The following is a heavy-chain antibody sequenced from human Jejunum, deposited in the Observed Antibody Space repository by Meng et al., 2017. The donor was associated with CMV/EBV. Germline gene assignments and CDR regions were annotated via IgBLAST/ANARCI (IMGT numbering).Heavy chain of an antibody. D-gene: IGHD1-26*01. J-gene: IGHJ4*02. CDR1: GGAVNNYY. Sequence: QREMAVCGQALVKPSETWPLTCTVLGGAVNNYYWSWIRRSAGKGLEWIGRFYSSDTYNYHPSLDSRVTMSLDTSKNQFSLNLRSVTAADTATYYCARGPGASTREGFDYWGLGTLVTVSS. CDR3: ARGPGASTREGFDY. CDR2: FYSSDTY. V-gene: IGHV4-4*07.